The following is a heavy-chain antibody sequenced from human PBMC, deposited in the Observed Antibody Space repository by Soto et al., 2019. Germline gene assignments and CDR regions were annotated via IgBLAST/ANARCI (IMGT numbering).Heavy chain of an antibody. CDR2: IIPIFGTA. D-gene: IGHD2-8*01. CDR1: GGTFSSYA. J-gene: IGHJ5*02. Sequence: QVQLVQSGAEVKKPGSSVKVSCKASGGTFSSYAISWVRQAPGQGLEWMGGIIPIFGTANYAQKFQGRVTITADESTVTAYMERSSLRSEDTAVYYWARGPPPNGRNWFDPWGQGTLVTVSS. V-gene: IGHV1-69*12. CDR3: ARGPPPNGRNWFDP.